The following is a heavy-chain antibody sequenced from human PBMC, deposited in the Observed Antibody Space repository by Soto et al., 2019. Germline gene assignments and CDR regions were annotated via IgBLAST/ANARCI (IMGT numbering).Heavy chain of an antibody. CDR1: GFTFSSYW. J-gene: IGHJ2*01. D-gene: IGHD3-10*01. Sequence: EVQLVESGGGLVQPGGSLRLSCAASGFTFSSYWMHWVRQAPGKGLVWVSRINSDGSSTSYADSVKGRFTISRDNAKNTRYLQMSSRRAEDTAVYYCERGIGQRGRGGHCWYFGLWGRGTMVTVA. CDR2: INSDGSST. CDR3: ERGIGQRGRGGHCWYFGL. V-gene: IGHV3-74*01.